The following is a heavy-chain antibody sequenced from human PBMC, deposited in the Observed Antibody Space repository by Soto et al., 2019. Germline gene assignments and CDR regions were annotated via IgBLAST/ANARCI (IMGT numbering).Heavy chain of an antibody. CDR3: ARDPYVMITPATGGDAFDI. J-gene: IGHJ3*02. CDR1: ARTFSTYA. V-gene: IGHV1-69*13. Sequence: SMTFSCKASARTFSTYAIISVRQAPGQRHVWMGGIIPIFGTANYAQKFQGRVTITADESTSTAYMELSSLRSEDTAVYYCARDPYVMITPATGGDAFDIWGQGTMVTVSS. CDR2: IIPIFGTA. D-gene: IGHD3-16*01.